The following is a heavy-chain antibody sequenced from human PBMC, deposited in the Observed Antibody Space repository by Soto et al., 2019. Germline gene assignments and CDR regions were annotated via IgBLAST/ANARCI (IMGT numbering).Heavy chain of an antibody. D-gene: IGHD3-3*01. CDR1: GVSCSSES. CDR2: ITSSSTYI. V-gene: IGHV3-21*01. J-gene: IGHJ4*02. Sequence: GGTVGLGCAASGVSCSSESLNWVRQAPGKGLEWVSSITSSSTYIHYADSVKGRFTISRDNAKNSLYLQMNSLRSEDTAVYYCARHNNLLASPSGVASWGQGT. CDR3: ARHNNLLASPSGVAS.